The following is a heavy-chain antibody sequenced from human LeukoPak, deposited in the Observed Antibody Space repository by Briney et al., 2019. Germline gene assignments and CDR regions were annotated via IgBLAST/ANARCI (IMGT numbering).Heavy chain of an antibody. CDR3: ARGGPDLAMATTIDY. CDR1: GGSVSTYY. J-gene: IGHJ4*02. V-gene: IGHV4-59*02. D-gene: IGHD5-24*01. Sequence: SETLSLTCTVSGGSVSTYYWSWLRQPPGKGLEWIGYMHHSGSTNYNPSLKGRVTISPDTSKNHFSLRLNSVTAADTAVYYCARGGPDLAMATTIDYWGQGTLVTVSS. CDR2: MHHSGST.